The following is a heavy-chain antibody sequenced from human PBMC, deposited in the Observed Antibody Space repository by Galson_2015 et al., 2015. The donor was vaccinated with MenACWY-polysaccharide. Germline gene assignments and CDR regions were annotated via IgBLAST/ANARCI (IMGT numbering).Heavy chain of an antibody. D-gene: IGHD6-13*01. Sequence: ETLSLTCTVYGGSFSGYLWSWIRPSPGKGLEWIGEINQGGRTSYNPSLKSRVTLSVDTSKNQVSLSLESVTAADTAVYYCARGRWYSNNWSYQLDSWGQGNLVTVSS. CDR2: INQGGRT. CDR1: GGSFSGYL. CDR3: ARGRWYSNNWSYQLDS. V-gene: IGHV4-34*01. J-gene: IGHJ5*01.